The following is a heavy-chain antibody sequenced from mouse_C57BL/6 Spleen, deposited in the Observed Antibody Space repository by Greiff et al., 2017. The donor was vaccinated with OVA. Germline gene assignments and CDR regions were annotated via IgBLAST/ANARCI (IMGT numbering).Heavy chain of an antibody. V-gene: IGHV3-6*01. CDR2: ISYDGSN. D-gene: IGHD1-1*01. Sequence: EVKLVESGPGLVKPSQSLSLTCSVTGYSITSGYYWNWIRQFPGNKLEWMGYISYDGSNNYNPSLKNRISITRDTSKNQFFLKLNSVTTEDTATYYCARDLDYYGFDYWGQGTTLTVSS. CDR1: GYSITSGYY. J-gene: IGHJ2*01. CDR3: ARDLDYYGFDY.